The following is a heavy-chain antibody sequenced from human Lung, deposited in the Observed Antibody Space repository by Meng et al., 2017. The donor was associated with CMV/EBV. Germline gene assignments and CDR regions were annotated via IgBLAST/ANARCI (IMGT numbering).Heavy chain of an antibody. CDR3: ATGSGDFDH. Sequence: QVHLQESGPGLVKPSXXLSLTCSVSGVSISGFYWSWIRQPAGKGLEWIGRIYINGDTNYNPSLKSRVTISKDTSKNQISLRLTSVTAADTAIYYCATGSGDFDHWGRGTLVIVSS. D-gene: IGHD1-26*01. CDR2: IYINGDT. CDR1: GVSISGFY. J-gene: IGHJ4*01. V-gene: IGHV4-4*07.